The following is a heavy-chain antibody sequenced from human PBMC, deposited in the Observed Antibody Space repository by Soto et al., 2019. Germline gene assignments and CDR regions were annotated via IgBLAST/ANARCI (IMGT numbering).Heavy chain of an antibody. D-gene: IGHD3-22*01. CDR1: GFTFSDYY. CDR3: AREGNYYDSSGYYRTYYFDY. CDR2: ISSSGSTI. Sequence: QVQLVESGGGLVKPGGSLRLSCAASGFTFSDYYMSWIRQAPGKGLEWVSYISSSGSTIYYADSVKGRFTISRDNAKNSLYLQMNSLRAEDTAVYYCAREGNYYDSSGYYRTYYFDYWGQGTLVTVSS. J-gene: IGHJ4*02. V-gene: IGHV3-11*01.